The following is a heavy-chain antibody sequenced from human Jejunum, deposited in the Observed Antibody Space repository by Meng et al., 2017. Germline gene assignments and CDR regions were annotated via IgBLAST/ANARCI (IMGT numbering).Heavy chain of an antibody. CDR2: IYPGDSDT. J-gene: IGHJ4*02. CDR3: ARQVRTGHYNY. V-gene: IGHV5-51*01. CDR1: GYSFSNYW. D-gene: IGHD2-8*02. Sequence: GGSLRLSCKGFGYSFSNYWIGWVRQMPGKGPEWMGIIYPGDSDTTYSPSVQGRVTISADTSISTTYLQWSSLKASDTAIYYCARQVRTGHYNYWGQGTQVTGSS.